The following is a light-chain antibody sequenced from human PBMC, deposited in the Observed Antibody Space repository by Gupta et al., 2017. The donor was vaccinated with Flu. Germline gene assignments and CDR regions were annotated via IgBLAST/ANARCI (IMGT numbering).Light chain of an antibody. V-gene: IGLV1-44*01. CDR2: SSD. J-gene: IGLJ1*01. Sequence: SSSNRGSNNVSWYQQLPATARKLRIYSSDQRPSGVPVRFSGSKSGTSASLAISRVQSEDEADCYCAAWDESLNVYVFGTGSKVTVL. CDR3: AAWDESLNVYV. CDR1: SSNRGSNN.